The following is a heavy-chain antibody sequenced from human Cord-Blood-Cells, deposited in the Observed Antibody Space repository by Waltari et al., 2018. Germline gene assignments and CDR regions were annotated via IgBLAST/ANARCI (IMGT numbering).Heavy chain of an antibody. D-gene: IGHD3-10*01. V-gene: IGHV1-8*01. Sequence: QVQLVQSGAEVKKPGASVKVSCKASGYTFTSYDINWVRQATGQGLEWMGWMNPNSVNTGYAQKFQGRVTMTRNTSISTAYMELSSLRSEDTAVYYCARADYYGSGSYYAFDIWGQGTMVTVSS. CDR2: MNPNSVNT. J-gene: IGHJ3*02. CDR3: ARADYYGSGSYYAFDI. CDR1: GYTFTSYD.